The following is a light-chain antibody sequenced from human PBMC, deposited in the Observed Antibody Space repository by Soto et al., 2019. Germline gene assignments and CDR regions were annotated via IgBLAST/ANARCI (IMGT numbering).Light chain of an antibody. Sequence: QSALTQPASVSGSPGQSITISCTGTSSDVGGYNYVSWYQQHPGTAPKLMIYDVSNRPSGISNRFSGSKSGNTASLTISGLQDEDEADYYCSSYTSSTLVFGGGTKLTVL. CDR1: SSDVGGYNY. CDR3: SSYTSSTLV. V-gene: IGLV2-14*03. J-gene: IGLJ2*01. CDR2: DVS.